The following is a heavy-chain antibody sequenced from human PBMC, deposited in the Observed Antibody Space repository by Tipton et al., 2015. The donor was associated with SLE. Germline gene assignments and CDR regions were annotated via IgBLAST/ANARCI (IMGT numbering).Heavy chain of an antibody. D-gene: IGHD5-24*01. J-gene: IGHJ6*02. CDR2: ISSSGKTI. CDR3: ARVRPTVWNGYSGGMDV. CDR1: KFIFSDYC. Sequence: SLRLSCAASKFIFSDYCMSWIRQAPGKGLECLSYISSSGKTIYYADSVRGRFTISRDNAKSSLYLEMSSLRAGDTAVYYCARVRPTVWNGYSGGMDVWGQGTTVTVSS. V-gene: IGHV3-11*01.